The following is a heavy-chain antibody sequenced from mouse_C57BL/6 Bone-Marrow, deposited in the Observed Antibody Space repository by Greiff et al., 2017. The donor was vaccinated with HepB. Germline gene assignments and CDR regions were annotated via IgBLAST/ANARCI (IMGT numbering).Heavy chain of an antibody. V-gene: IGHV7-3*01. D-gene: IGHD2-3*01. J-gene: IGHJ3*01. CDR3: AREVYDGYLAWFAY. CDR1: GFTFTAYY. Sequence: EVQLVESGGGLVQPGGSLSLSCAASGFTFTAYYMSWVRQPPGKALEWLGFIRNKANGYTTEYSASVKGRFTISRDNSQSILYLQMNALRAEDSATYYCAREVYDGYLAWFAYWGQGTLVTVSA. CDR2: IRNKANGYTT.